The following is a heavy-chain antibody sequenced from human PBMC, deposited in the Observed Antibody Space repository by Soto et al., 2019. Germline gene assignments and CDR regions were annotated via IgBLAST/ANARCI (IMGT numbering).Heavy chain of an antibody. CDR1: GFTLSSHA. Sequence: PGGSLRLSCAVSGFTLSSHAMSWVRQAPGKGLEWVSAISGSGGDTYYANSVKGRFTISRDNSQNILHLQMNSLRAEDTAVYYCAKDFSPQLWLPVYYNGLDVWGQGTTVTVSS. D-gene: IGHD5-18*01. V-gene: IGHV3-23*01. CDR3: AKDFSPQLWLPVYYNGLDV. J-gene: IGHJ6*02. CDR2: ISGSGGDT.